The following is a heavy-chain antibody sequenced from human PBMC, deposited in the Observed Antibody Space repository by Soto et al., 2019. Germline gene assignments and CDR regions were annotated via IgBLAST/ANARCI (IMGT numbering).Heavy chain of an antibody. Sequence: LSLTFAVYGGSFSGYYWSWIRQPPRKRLEWIGEINHRGSTNYNPSLKSRVTISVDTSKNQFSLKLSSVTAADTAVNYCGRGPLYGSGSLPTLFYYYGMDVWGQGTTVTVSS. CDR2: INHRGST. V-gene: IGHV4-34*01. CDR1: GGSFSGYY. CDR3: GRGPLYGSGSLPTLFYYYGMDV. D-gene: IGHD3-10*01. J-gene: IGHJ6*02.